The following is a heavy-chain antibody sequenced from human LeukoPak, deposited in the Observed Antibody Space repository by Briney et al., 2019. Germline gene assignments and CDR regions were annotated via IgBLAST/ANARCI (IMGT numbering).Heavy chain of an antibody. Sequence: RSLRLYCAASGFTFSSYWMSWVRQAPGKGLECVADIKEEGSEEYYVDSVKGRLSIYRDNAKNSLYLQMNSLRAEDTAVYYCARDWLAGNPYHAFDLWGKGTMVTGSS. D-gene: IGHD3-22*01. J-gene: IGHJ3*01. CDR2: IKEEGSEE. CDR1: GFTFSSYW. V-gene: IGHV3-7*01. CDR3: ARDWLAGNPYHAFDL.